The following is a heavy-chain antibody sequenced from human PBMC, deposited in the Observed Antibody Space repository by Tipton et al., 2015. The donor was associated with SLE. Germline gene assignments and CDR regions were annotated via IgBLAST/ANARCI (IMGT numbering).Heavy chain of an antibody. Sequence: TLSLTCSVSGGSISSSSYHWAWIRQPPGKGLEWLGNIYDSGSTYYNPSLKSRVAISVDTSKNQFSLKVTSATAADTAVYYCATGRGADGYYTYGLDVWGQGATVTVSS. J-gene: IGHJ6*02. CDR1: GGSISSSSYH. V-gene: IGHV4-39*01. D-gene: IGHD1-26*01. CDR2: IYDSGST. CDR3: ATGRGADGYYTYGLDV.